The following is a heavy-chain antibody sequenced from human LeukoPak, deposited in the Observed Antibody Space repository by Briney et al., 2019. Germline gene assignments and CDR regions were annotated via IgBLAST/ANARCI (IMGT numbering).Heavy chain of an antibody. V-gene: IGHV1-69*04. CDR2: IIPILGIA. D-gene: IGHD6-6*01. J-gene: IGHJ3*02. Sequence: SMKVSCKASGGTFSSYAISWVRQAPGQGLEWMGRIIPILGIANYAQKFQGRVTITADKSTSTAYMELSSLRSEDTAVYYCASRSSSNPASAFDIWGQGTMVTVSS. CDR3: ASRSSSNPASAFDI. CDR1: GGTFSSYA.